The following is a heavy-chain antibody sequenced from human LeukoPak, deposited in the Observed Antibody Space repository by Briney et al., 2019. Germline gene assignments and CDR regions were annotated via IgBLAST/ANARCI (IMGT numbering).Heavy chain of an antibody. V-gene: IGHV3-7*03. J-gene: IGHJ3*01. CDR1: GFSFSTIY. D-gene: IGHD1-26*01. CDR2: INVDGTAE. Sequence: GGSLRLSCAASGFSFSTIYMSWVRQTPGQGLEWVANINVDGTAEYYVDSVKGRFTISRDDAKNSLYLQMNSLRAEDTAVYYCARDPYRFAFDVWGQGTVVLVSS. CDR3: ARDPYRFAFDV.